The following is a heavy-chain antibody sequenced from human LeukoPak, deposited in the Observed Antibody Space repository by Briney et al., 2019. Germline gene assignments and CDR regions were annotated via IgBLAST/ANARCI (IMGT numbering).Heavy chain of an antibody. CDR2: ISGSGGST. CDR3: AKDRYGSSWYPNWFDP. CDR1: GFTFSSYA. Sequence: PGGSLRLSCAASGFTFSSYAMSWVRQAPGKGLEWVSAISGSGGSTYYADSVKGRFTISRDNSKNTLYLQMNSLRAEDTAVYYCAKDRYGSSWYPNWFDPWGQGTLVTVSP. V-gene: IGHV3-23*01. D-gene: IGHD6-13*01. J-gene: IGHJ5*02.